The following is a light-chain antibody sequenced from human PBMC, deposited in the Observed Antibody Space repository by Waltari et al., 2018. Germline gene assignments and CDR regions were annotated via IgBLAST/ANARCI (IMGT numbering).Light chain of an antibody. Sequence: AATPATLLPVSPGGTVPLTCGSSTAAVTSGQYAYWFQQKPGQVPRTVIYDTRNKHSWTPARFSGSLLGGKAALTLSNAQPEDEAEYYCLLWYSSPRWVFGGGTKLSVL. V-gene: IGLV7-46*01. CDR3: LLWYSSPRWV. CDR1: TAAVTSGQY. J-gene: IGLJ3*02. CDR2: DTR.